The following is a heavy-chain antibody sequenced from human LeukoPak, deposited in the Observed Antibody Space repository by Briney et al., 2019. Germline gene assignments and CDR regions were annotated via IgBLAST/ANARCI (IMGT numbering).Heavy chain of an antibody. V-gene: IGHV3-66*01. J-gene: IGHJ4*02. CDR2: ISNSGTT. D-gene: IGHD3-10*01. CDR1: GFSVSNNH. CDR3: ARDWAYGGQLGFDY. Sequence: GGFLRLSCAASGFSVSNNHVTWVRQAPGKGLEWVSVISNSGTTYYADSVKGRLTISIDNSKNTIYLQMNSLRAEDTAVYYCARDWAYGGQLGFDYWGQGTLVTVSS.